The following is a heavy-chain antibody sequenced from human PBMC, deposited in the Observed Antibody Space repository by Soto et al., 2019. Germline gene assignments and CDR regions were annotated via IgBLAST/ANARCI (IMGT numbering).Heavy chain of an antibody. CDR3: ATSHGVPGAVRRWHYHFGMDV. V-gene: IGHV3-9*01. CDR2: IHWNSGSI. CDR1: GFTFEDYA. Sequence: EVQLVESGGGLVQPGGSLRLSCVTSGFTFEDYAMHWVRQAPGKGLEWVSGIHWNSGSIAYADSVKGRFIISRDNAKNSLYLQMNSLRDEDTALSHCATSHGVPGAVRRWHYHFGMDVWGQGTTVTVSS. D-gene: IGHD2-2*01. J-gene: IGHJ6*02.